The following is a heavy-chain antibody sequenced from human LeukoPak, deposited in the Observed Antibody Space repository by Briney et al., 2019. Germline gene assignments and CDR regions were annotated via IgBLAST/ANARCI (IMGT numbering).Heavy chain of an antibody. D-gene: IGHD2-15*01. V-gene: IGHV3-23*01. CDR3: AKNGDRGAYCSGGSCYPYYYYYMDV. Sequence: GGSLRLSCAASGFTFSSYGISWVRQAPGKGLEWVSAISASGGTTYYADSVKGHFTISRDNSKNTLYLQMNSLSAEDTAVYYCAKNGDRGAYCSGGSCYPYYYYYMDVWGKGTTVTVSS. J-gene: IGHJ6*03. CDR1: GFTFSSYG. CDR2: ISASGGTT.